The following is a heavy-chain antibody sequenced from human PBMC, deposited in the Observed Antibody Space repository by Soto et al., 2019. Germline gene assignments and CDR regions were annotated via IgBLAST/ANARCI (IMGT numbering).Heavy chain of an antibody. V-gene: IGHV4-31*03. J-gene: IGHJ5*02. Sequence: KPXETLSITCTVSGCSISSGGYYWSWIRQHPGKGLEWIGYIYYSGSTYYNPSLKSRVTISVDTSKNQFSLKLSSVTAADTAVYYCAREMAAAGPNWFDTWSQETLVTVS. CDR1: GCSISSGGYY. CDR2: IYYSGST. D-gene: IGHD6-13*01. CDR3: AREMAAAGPNWFDT.